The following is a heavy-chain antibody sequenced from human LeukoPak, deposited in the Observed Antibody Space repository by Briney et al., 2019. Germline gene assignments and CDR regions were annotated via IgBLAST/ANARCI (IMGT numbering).Heavy chain of an antibody. CDR3: ARGSDGGWYGMFDY. D-gene: IGHD6-19*01. V-gene: IGHV1-2*02. Sequence: ASVKVSCKASGYTFTGYYMHWVRQAPGQGLEWMGWINPNSGGTNYAQKFQGRVTMTRDTSISTAYMELSRLRSDDTAVYYCARGSDGGWYGMFDYWGQGTLVTVSS. CDR1: GYTFTGYY. CDR2: INPNSGGT. J-gene: IGHJ4*02.